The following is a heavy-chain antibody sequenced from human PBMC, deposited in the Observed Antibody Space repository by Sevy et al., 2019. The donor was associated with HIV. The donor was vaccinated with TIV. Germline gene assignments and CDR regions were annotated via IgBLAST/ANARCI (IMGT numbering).Heavy chain of an antibody. CDR2: IWYDGSNK. CDR1: GFTFSSYG. D-gene: IGHD6-19*01. Sequence: GGSLRLSCAASGFTFSSYGMHWVRQAPGKGLEWVAVIWYDGSNKYYADSVKGRLTISRDNSKNTLYLQMNSLRSEDTAVYYCARARGGSYSSGWYGDAFDIWGQGTMVTVSS. J-gene: IGHJ3*02. CDR3: ARARGGSYSSGWYGDAFDI. V-gene: IGHV3-33*01.